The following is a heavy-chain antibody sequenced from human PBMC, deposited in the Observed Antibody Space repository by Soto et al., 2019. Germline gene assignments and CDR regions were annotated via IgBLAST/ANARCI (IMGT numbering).Heavy chain of an antibody. CDR2: IRSKANNYAT. Sequence: PGGSLRLSCEASGFPFSGSVMHWVRQGSGKGLEWVGRIRSKANNYATANVASVKGRFTISRDDSKNTAYLVMNSLKTEDTAIYYCARNLGAKYGMDVWGQGTTVTVSS. V-gene: IGHV3-73*01. J-gene: IGHJ6*02. D-gene: IGHD1-26*01. CDR3: ARNLGAKYGMDV. CDR1: GFPFSGSV.